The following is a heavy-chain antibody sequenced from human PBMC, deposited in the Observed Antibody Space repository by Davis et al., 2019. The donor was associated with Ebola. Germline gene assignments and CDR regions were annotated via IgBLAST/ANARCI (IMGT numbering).Heavy chain of an antibody. CDR1: GYTFTSYA. V-gene: IGHV1-3*01. CDR3: ARAQFPTTSDY. CDR2: INAGNGNT. Sequence: ASVKVSCKASGYTFTSYAMHWVRQAPGQRLEWMGWINAGNGNTKYSQKFQGRVTITRDTSTSTAYMEVGSLRSDDTAVYYCARAQFPTTSDYWGQGTLVTVSS. D-gene: IGHD1-1*01. J-gene: IGHJ4*02.